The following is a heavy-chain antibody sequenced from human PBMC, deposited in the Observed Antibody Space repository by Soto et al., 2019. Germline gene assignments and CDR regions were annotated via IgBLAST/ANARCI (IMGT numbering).Heavy chain of an antibody. CDR3: ASAAAIGMNDY. D-gene: IGHD1-20*01. CDR1: GYTFTSYG. Sequence: QVQLVQSGAEVKKPGASVKVSCKASGYTFTSYGISWVRQAPGQGLEWMGWISAYNGNTKYAQNLQGRVTMTTDTSTSTAYTQLRSLRSDDTAVYYCASAAAIGMNDYWGQGTLVTVSS. CDR2: ISAYNGNT. V-gene: IGHV1-18*01. J-gene: IGHJ4*02.